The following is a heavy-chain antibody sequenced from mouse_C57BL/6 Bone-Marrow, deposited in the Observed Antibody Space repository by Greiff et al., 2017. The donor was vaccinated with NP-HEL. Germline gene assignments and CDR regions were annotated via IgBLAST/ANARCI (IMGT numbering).Heavy chain of an antibody. J-gene: IGHJ1*03. D-gene: IGHD2-2*01. V-gene: IGHV1-64*01. Sequence: QLQQPGAELVKPGASVKLSCKASGYTFTSYWMHWVKQRPGQGLEWIGMIHPNSGSTNYNAKFKSKATMTVDKSTSTDYMQLSSLTSEDSAVYYCSRSGFYWYFDVWGTGTTVTVSS. CDR2: IHPNSGST. CDR1: GYTFTSYW. CDR3: SRSGFYWYFDV.